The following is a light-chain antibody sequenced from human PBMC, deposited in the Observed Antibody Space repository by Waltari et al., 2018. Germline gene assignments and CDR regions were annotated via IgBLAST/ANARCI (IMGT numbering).Light chain of an antibody. CDR2: DAA. J-gene: IGKJ4*01. V-gene: IGKV1-33*01. CDR1: QDISNF. CDR3: QQYANFPLT. Sequence: DIQMTQSPSSLSASVGDRVTITCQASQDISNFLNWYQQKPGKAPKILIYDAANSETGVPSRFSGSAYGTDFTFTISSLQPEDIATYYCQQYANFPLTIGGGTKLEI.